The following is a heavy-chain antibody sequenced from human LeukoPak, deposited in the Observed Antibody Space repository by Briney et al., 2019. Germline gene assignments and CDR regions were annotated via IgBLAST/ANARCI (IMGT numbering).Heavy chain of an antibody. CDR2: IYYSGST. Sequence: PSETLSITCTVSGGSISSYYWSWIRQPPGKGLEWIGYIYYSGSTNYNPSLKSRVTISVDTSKNQFSLKLSSVTAADTAVYYCARVSGGDYYYYGMDVWGQGTTVTVSS. CDR3: ARVSGGDYYYYGMDV. CDR1: GGSISSYY. V-gene: IGHV4-59*01. J-gene: IGHJ6*02.